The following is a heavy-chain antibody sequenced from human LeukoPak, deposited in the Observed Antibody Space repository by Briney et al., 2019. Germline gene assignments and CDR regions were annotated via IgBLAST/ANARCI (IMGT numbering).Heavy chain of an antibody. CDR3: ARGFGEKWLTRSGSDFS. Sequence: GGSLRLSCAASEFTFSTYSMSWVRQAAGKGLAWVSSISSSGSHIYYADSVKGRFTISRDNAKNSLFLQMNSLRAEDTAVYYCARGFGEKWLTRSGSDFSWGQGTLVTVSS. CDR1: EFTFSTYS. V-gene: IGHV3-21*01. D-gene: IGHD1-26*01. CDR2: ISSSGSHI. J-gene: IGHJ5*02.